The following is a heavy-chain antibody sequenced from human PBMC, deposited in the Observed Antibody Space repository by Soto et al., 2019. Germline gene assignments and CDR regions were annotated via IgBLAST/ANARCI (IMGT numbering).Heavy chain of an antibody. J-gene: IGHJ3*01. CDR1: GFSLTASGVA. CDR2: IYWNDEK. V-gene: IGHV2-5*01. D-gene: IGHD3-3*02. Sequence: QITLKESGPTLVKPTQTLTLTCAVSGFSLTASGVAVGWIRQPPGKALEWLAFIYWNDEKRYNASMKTRITVTRDTSTSQVVLTMTNMDPDDTATYYCAHKGSLTICHAFDFWGRGTMVIVSS. CDR3: AHKGSLTICHAFDF.